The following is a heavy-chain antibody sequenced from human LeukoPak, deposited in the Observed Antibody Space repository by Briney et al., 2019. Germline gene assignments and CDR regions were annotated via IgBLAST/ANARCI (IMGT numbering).Heavy chain of an antibody. V-gene: IGHV4-30-2*01. J-gene: IGHJ4*02. CDR3: ARGPPYIVVVTAIGFIDY. CDR2: IYHSGST. Sequence: PSQTLSLTCAVSGGSISSGGYSWSWIRQPPGKGLEWIGYIYHSGSTYYNPSLKSRVTISVDRSKNQFSLKLSSVTAADTAVYYCARGPPYIVVVTAIGFIDYWGQGTLVTVSS. D-gene: IGHD2-21*02. CDR1: GGSISSGGYS.